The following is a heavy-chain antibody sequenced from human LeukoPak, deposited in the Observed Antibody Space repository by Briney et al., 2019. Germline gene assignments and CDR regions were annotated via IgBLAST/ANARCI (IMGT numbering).Heavy chain of an antibody. CDR1: GFTFSSYA. CDR3: AQGPASCRSPTCYTGFAAFAI. CDR2: ISGSGGST. D-gene: IGHD2-2*02. V-gene: IGHV3-23*01. J-gene: IGHJ3*02. Sequence: GGSLRLSCAASGFTFSSYAMSWVRQAPGKGLEWVSAISGSGGSTYYADSVKGRFTISRDNSKNTLYLQMNSLIAEDTAAYYCAQGPASCRSPTCYTGFAAFAIWGQGTMVTVSS.